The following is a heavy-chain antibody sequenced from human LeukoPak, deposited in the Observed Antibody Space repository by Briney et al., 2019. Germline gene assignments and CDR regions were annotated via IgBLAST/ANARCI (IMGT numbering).Heavy chain of an antibody. D-gene: IGHD3-22*01. CDR3: ARSEWVGITTSWFDS. CDR2: ISRSSSYI. CDR1: GFTFSSYS. Sequence: GGSLRLSCAASGFTFSSYSMNWVRQAPGKGLEWVSSISRSSSYIYYADSLKGRFTISRDNARNSLYLQMNSLRAEDTAVYYCARSEWVGITTSWFDSWGQGTLVTVSS. J-gene: IGHJ5*01. V-gene: IGHV3-21*01.